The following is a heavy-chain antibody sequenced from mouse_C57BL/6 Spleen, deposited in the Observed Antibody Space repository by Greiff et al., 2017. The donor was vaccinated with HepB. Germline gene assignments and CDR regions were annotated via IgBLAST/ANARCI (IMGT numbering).Heavy chain of an antibody. D-gene: IGHD4-1*01. CDR1: GFTFSDYY. V-gene: IGHV5-12*01. CDR3: ARHALTGFDY. CDR2: ISNGGGST. J-gene: IGHJ2*01. Sequence: DVKLVESGGGLVQPGGSLKLSCAASGFTFSDYYMYWVRQTPEKRLEWVAYISNGGGSTYYPDTVKGRFTISRDNAKNTLYLQMSRLKSEDTAMYYCARHALTGFDYWGQGTTLTVSS.